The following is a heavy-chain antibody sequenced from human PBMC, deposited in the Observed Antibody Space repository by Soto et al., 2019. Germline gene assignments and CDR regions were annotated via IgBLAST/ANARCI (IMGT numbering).Heavy chain of an antibody. Sequence: QVQLVQSGAEVKKPGASVKVSCKASGYTFTSYYMHWVRQAPGQGLEWMGIINPSGGSTSYAQQFEGRVTRTSDTSTSTVYMKLTSLRSEHTAVYYCARDHVLWWGKTTSSFLYGKDVWGQGTTVTVSS. D-gene: IGHD2-21*01. V-gene: IGHV1-46*01. CDR1: GYTFTSYY. J-gene: IGHJ6*02. CDR2: INPSGGST. CDR3: ARDHVLWWGKTTSSFLYGKDV.